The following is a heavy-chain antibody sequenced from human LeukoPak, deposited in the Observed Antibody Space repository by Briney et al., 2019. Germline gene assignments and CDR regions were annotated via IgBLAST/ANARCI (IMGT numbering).Heavy chain of an antibody. D-gene: IGHD6-13*01. CDR3: ARGPPYSSSWTTFYYYYYGMDV. V-gene: IGHV3-30*02. J-gene: IGHJ6*02. Sequence: GGCLRLSCAASGFSFSTSWMHWVRQAPGKGLEWVAFILYDGSNKYYADSVKGRFTISRDNSKNTLYLQMNSLRAEDTAVYYCARGPPYSSSWTTFYYYYYGMDVWGQGTTVTVSS. CDR1: GFSFSTSW. CDR2: ILYDGSNK.